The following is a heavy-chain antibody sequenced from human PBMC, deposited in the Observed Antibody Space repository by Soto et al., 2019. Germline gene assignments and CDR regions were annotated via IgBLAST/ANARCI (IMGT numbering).Heavy chain of an antibody. V-gene: IGHV3-7*03. CDR1: GFTFSSYW. CDR2: IKQDGSEK. Sequence: GGSLRLSCAASGFTFSSYWMSWVRQAPGKGLEWVANIKQDGSEKYYVDSVKGRFTISRDNAKNSLYLQMNSLRAEDPAVYYCARVGSSWDFDYWGQGTLVTVSS. J-gene: IGHJ4*02. D-gene: IGHD6-13*01. CDR3: ARVGSSWDFDY.